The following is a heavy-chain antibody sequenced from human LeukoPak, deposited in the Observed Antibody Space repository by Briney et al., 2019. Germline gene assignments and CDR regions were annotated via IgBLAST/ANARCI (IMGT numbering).Heavy chain of an antibody. V-gene: IGHV4-39*07. D-gene: IGHD1-26*01. CDR2: INHSGST. J-gene: IGHJ5*02. CDR1: GGSISSSSYY. CDR3: ARTSYRSYYVWFDP. Sequence: SETLSLTCTVSGGSISSSSYYWSWIRQPPGKGLEWIGEINHSGSTNYNPSLKSRVTISVDTSKNQFSLKLSSVTAADTAVYYCARTSYRSYYVWFDPWGQGTLVTVSS.